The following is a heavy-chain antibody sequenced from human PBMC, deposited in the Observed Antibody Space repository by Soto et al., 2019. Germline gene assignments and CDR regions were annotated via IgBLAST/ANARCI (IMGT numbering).Heavy chain of an antibody. J-gene: IGHJ6*02. CDR3: VKDAVYSSSWLGYYYYYGMDV. Sequence: GSLRLSCAACGVTCRTYSMNWVRQAPGKGLEWVSYISSSSSTIFYTDSVKGRFTVSRDNSKNTLYLQMSSLRAEDTAVYYCVKDAVYSSSWLGYYYYYGMDVWGQGTTVTVSS. CDR1: GVTCRTYS. V-gene: IGHV3-48*01. CDR2: ISSSSSTI. D-gene: IGHD6-13*01.